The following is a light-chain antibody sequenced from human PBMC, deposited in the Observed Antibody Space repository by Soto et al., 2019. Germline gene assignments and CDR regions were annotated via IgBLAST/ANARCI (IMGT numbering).Light chain of an antibody. Sequence: EIGMTQSPSTLSVSPGERATLSCRASQSVSSNLAWYQVKPGQAPRLLIYGASSRATGIPDRFRGSGSGTDFTLTINRLEPEDFAVYYCQQRSNWPITFGQGTRLEIK. CDR1: QSVSSN. V-gene: IGKV3D-20*02. J-gene: IGKJ5*01. CDR2: GAS. CDR3: QQRSNWPIT.